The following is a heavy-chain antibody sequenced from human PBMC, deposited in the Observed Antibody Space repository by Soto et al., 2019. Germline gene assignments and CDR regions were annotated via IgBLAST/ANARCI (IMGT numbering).Heavy chain of an antibody. Sequence: LRLSCAASGFTFSSYAMHWVRQAPGKGLEWVAVISYDGSNKYYADSVKGRFTISRDNSKNTLYLQMNSLRAEDTAVYYCARAAPWHVAVAGKADYWGQGTLVTVS. CDR3: ARAAPWHVAVAGKADY. CDR1: GFTFSSYA. D-gene: IGHD6-19*01. CDR2: ISYDGSNK. V-gene: IGHV3-30-3*01. J-gene: IGHJ4*02.